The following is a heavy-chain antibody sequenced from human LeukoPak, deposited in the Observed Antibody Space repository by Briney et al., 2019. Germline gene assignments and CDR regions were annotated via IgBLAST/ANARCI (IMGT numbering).Heavy chain of an antibody. D-gene: IGHD3-22*01. V-gene: IGHV1-2*02. CDR3: ATQNYYYDSSGYYSYFDY. CDR1: GYTFTSYY. CDR2: INPNSGGT. Sequence: ASVKVSCKASGYTFTSYYMHWVRQAPGQGLEWMGWINPNSGGTNYAQKFQGRVTMTRDTSISTAYMELSRLRSDDTAVYYCATQNYYYDSSGYYSYFDYWGQGTLVTVSS. J-gene: IGHJ4*02.